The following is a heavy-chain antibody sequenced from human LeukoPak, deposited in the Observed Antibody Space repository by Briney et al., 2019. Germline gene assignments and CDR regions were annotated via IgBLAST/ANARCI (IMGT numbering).Heavy chain of an antibody. J-gene: IGHJ4*02. CDR2: IKSKIDGGTT. CDR3: TTDKTVTTRHFDY. V-gene: IGHV3-15*01. Sequence: GGSLRLSCVASGFTFSNACMSWVRQAPGKGLEWLGRIKSKIDGGTTDYAAPVKGRFTISRDDSKNILYLEVNSLKTDDSGVYYCTTDKTVTTRHFDYWGQGTLVTVSS. CDR1: GFTFSNAC. D-gene: IGHD4-17*01.